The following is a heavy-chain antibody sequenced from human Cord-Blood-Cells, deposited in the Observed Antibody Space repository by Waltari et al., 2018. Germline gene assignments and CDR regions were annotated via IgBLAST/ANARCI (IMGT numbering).Heavy chain of an antibody. D-gene: IGHD1-1*01. CDR3: ARDYNWYLDY. CDR1: GGSISSGSYY. J-gene: IGHJ4*02. V-gene: IGHV4-61*09. CDR2: IYTSGST. Sequence: QVQLQESGPGLVKPSQTLSLTCTVSGGSISSGSYYWSWIRQPDVKGLECIGYIYTSGSTNYNPSLKSRVTISVDTSKNKFSLKLSSVTAADTAVYYCARDYNWYLDYWGQGTLVTVSS.